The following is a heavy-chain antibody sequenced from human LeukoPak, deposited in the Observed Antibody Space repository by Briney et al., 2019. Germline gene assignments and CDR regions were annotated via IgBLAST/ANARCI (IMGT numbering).Heavy chain of an antibody. V-gene: IGHV3-23*01. Sequence: PGGSLRLSCAASGFTFSSYAMSWVRQAPGKGLEWVSDIGATGGSTDYADYVKGRFTISRDNSKGTLYLQMNSLRAEDTAVYYCAKERDYHGAFDYWGQGPLVTVSS. J-gene: IGHJ4*02. CDR3: AKERDYHGAFDY. CDR2: IGATGGST. D-gene: IGHD4-11*01. CDR1: GFTFSSYA.